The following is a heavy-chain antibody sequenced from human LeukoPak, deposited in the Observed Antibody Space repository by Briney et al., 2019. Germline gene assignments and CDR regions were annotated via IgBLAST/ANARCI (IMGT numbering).Heavy chain of an antibody. D-gene: IGHD6-13*01. Sequence: GGSLRLSCAASGFTFSSYAMSWVRQAPGKGLEWVSSISSSSSYIYYADSVKGRFTISRDNAKNSLYLQMNSLRAEDTAVYYCARESSSRDFDYWGQGTLVTVSS. CDR1: GFTFSSYA. J-gene: IGHJ4*02. V-gene: IGHV3-21*01. CDR2: ISSSSSYI. CDR3: ARESSSRDFDY.